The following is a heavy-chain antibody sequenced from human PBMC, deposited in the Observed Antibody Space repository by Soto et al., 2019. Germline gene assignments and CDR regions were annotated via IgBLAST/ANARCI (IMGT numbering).Heavy chain of an antibody. D-gene: IGHD3-16*01. CDR1: GGSISSSSYY. CDR3: ARLSRGAARSEY. CDR2: LYYSGST. Sequence: QLQLQESGPGLVKPSETLSLTCTVSGGSISSSSYYWGWIRQPPGKGLEWIGSLYYSGSTYYNPSLKSRVTISVDTSKNQFSLKLSSVTAADTAVYHCARLSRGAARSEYWGQGTLVTVSS. V-gene: IGHV4-39*01. J-gene: IGHJ4*02.